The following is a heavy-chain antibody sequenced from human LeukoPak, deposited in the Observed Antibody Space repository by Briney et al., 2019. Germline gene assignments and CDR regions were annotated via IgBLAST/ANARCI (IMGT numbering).Heavy chain of an antibody. D-gene: IGHD2-2*01. CDR3: AREDCSSTSCSTGVQQ. V-gene: IGHV1-2*02. Sequence: GASAKVSCKASGYAFTGYYMHWVRQAPGQGLEWMGWINPNSGGTNYAQKFQGRVTMTRDTSISTAYMELSRLRSDDTAVYYWAREDCSSTSCSTGVQQWGQGTLVTVSS. CDR1: GYAFTGYY. J-gene: IGHJ1*01. CDR2: INPNSGGT.